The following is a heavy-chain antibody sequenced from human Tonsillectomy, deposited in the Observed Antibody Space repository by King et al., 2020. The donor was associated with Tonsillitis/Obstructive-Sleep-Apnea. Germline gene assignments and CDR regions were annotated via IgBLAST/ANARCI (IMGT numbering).Heavy chain of an antibody. CDR1: GYTFSTYA. D-gene: IGHD1-26*01. J-gene: IGHJ5*02. CDR3: TRHRGWDPTIDAAAYNWFAP. Sequence: VQLVQSGAEVKKPGASVKVSCKASGYTFSTYAIHWVRQAPGQSLEWMGWINTANGNTKYSQKFQGRVAITRDTSASTAYMELSSLRSEDTALYYCTRHRGWDPTIDAAAYNWFAPWGQGTLVTVSS. CDR2: INTANGNT. V-gene: IGHV1-3*04.